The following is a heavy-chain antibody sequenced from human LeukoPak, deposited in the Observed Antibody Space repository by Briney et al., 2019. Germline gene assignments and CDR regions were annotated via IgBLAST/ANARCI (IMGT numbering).Heavy chain of an antibody. CDR3: ARHSWLFYAMDV. V-gene: IGHV4-39*01. CDR2: VYFSGRT. J-gene: IGHJ6*02. CDR1: GGSISSSNYY. Sequence: SETLSLTCTVSGGSISSSNYYWGWIRQPPEKGLEWIGSVYFSGRTYYNPSLKSRDTISVDASKNQFSLKLRSVTAADTAVYYWARHSWLFYAMDVWGQGTTVTVSS. D-gene: IGHD3-22*01.